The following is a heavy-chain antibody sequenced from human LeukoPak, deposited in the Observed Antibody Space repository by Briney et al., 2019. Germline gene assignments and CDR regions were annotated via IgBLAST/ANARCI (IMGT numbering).Heavy chain of an antibody. CDR3: ARVDGPIDY. Sequence: ASVKVSCKASGYRFTSYDINWVRQATGQGLEWMGWMNPTSGYTGHAQKFQGRVTMTRDTSISTAHMELSGLRFEDTAVYYCARVDGPIDYWGQGTLVTVSS. CDR2: MNPTSGYT. V-gene: IGHV1-8*01. CDR1: GYRFTSYD. J-gene: IGHJ4*02. D-gene: IGHD2-15*01.